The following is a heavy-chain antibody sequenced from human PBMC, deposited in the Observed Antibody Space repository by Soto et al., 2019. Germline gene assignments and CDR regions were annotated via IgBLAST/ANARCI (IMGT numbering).Heavy chain of an antibody. CDR1: GYTFTSYG. Sequence: QVQLVQSGAEVKKPGASVKVSCKASGYTFTSYGISWVRQAPGQGLEWMGWISAYNGNTNYAQKLQGRVTMTTDTSTSTDYMELRSLRSDDTDVYYCARENGDYVTEILGYYYYGMDVWGQGTTVTVSS. V-gene: IGHV1-18*01. CDR3: ARENGDYVTEILGYYYYGMDV. D-gene: IGHD4-17*01. J-gene: IGHJ6*02. CDR2: ISAYNGNT.